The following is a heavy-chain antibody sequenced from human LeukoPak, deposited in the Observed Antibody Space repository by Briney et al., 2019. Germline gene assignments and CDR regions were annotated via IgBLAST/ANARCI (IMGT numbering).Heavy chain of an antibody. CDR1: GGSISSSSYY. CDR2: IYYSGST. V-gene: IGHV4-39*01. Sequence: PSETLSLTCTVSGGSISSSSYYWGWLRQPPGKGLEWIGSIYYSGSTYYNPSLKSRVTISVDTSKNQFSLKLSSVTAADTAVYYCARIGGYSYGALDYWGQGTLVTVSS. CDR3: ARIGGYSYGALDY. J-gene: IGHJ4*02. D-gene: IGHD5-18*01.